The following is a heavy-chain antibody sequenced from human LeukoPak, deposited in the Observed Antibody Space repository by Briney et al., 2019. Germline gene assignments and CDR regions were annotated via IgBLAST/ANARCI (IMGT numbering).Heavy chain of an antibody. J-gene: IGHJ6*02. D-gene: IGHD3-10*01. CDR1: GGTFSIYA. CDR3: ARATYYYGSGSYYNPPMGYYYYGMDV. Sequence: GSSVTVSFKASGGTFSIYAISWVRQAPGQGLELMGGIIPIFGTANFSQQFQGRVTITADESTSTAYMELSSLRSEDTAVYYCARATYYYGSGSYYNPPMGYYYYGMDVWGQGTTVTVSS. CDR2: IIPIFGTA. V-gene: IGHV1-69*01.